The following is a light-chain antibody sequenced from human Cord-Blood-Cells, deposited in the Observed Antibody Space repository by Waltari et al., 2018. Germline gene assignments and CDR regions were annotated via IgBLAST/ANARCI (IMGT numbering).Light chain of an antibody. V-gene: IGLV2-14*01. CDR1: SSAVGGYHY. J-gene: IGLJ1*01. CDR2: DVS. CDR3: SSYTSSSNYV. Sequence: QSALTQPASVSGSPGQSITISCTGTSSAVGGYHYVSWYQQHPGKAPKLMIYDVSNRPSGVSNRFSGSKSGNTASLTISGLQAEDEADYYCSSYTSSSNYVFGTGTKVTVL.